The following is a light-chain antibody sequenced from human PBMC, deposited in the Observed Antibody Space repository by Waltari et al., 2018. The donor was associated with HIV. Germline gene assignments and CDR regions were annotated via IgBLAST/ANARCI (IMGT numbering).Light chain of an antibody. CDR1: QVISNS. CDR3: QQYYNIPRT. Sequence: DIQMTQSPSSLSASVGDRVTITCRASQVISNSLAWYQQRPGKAQKLLVYDASRLESGVPSRISGSGGGTDFTLTITTLQPEDFATYFCQQYYNIPRTFGQGTEVEV. CDR2: DAS. V-gene: IGKV1-NL1*01. J-gene: IGKJ2*01.